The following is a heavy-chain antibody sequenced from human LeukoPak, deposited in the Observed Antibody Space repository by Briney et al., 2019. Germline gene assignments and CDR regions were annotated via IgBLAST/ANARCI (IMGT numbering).Heavy chain of an antibody. CDR3: ARSSGSYYDFDY. CDR2: INAGNGNT. J-gene: IGHJ4*02. CDR1: GYTFTSYA. V-gene: IGHV1-3*01. Sequence: GASVKVSCKASGYTFTSYAMHWVRQAPGQRLEWMGWINAGNGNTKYSQKFQGRVTITRDTSASTANMELSSLRSEDTAVYYCARSSGSYYDFDYWGQGTLVTVSS. D-gene: IGHD1-26*01.